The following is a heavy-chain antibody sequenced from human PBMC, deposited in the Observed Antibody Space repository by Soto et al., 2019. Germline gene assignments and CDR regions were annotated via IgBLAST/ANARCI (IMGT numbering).Heavy chain of an antibody. CDR1: GGTFSSYA. CDR3: AREARRFLEWLLNY. Sequence: SVKVSCKASGGTFSSYAISCVRQAPGQGLEWMGGIIPIFGTANYAQKFQGRVTITADESTSTAYMELSSLRSEDTAVYYCAREARRFLEWLLNYWGQGTLVTVSS. D-gene: IGHD3-3*01. CDR2: IIPIFGTA. J-gene: IGHJ4*02. V-gene: IGHV1-69*13.